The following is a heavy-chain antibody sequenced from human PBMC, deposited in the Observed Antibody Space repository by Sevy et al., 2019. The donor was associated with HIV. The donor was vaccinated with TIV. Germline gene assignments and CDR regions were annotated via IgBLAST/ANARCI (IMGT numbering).Heavy chain of an antibody. CDR1: GFTVNDKY. CDR3: VSLFLSYRSGWSYFDY. J-gene: IGHJ4*02. Sequence: GGSLRLSCAISGFTVNDKYIIWVRQAPGKGLEWVSVIFSSGSTYYADSAKGRFTISRDNPKNTVDLQMNSVMAGDTPVYSGVSLFLSYRSGWSYFDYWGQGTLVTVSS. D-gene: IGHD6-19*01. CDR2: IFSSGST. V-gene: IGHV3-66*02.